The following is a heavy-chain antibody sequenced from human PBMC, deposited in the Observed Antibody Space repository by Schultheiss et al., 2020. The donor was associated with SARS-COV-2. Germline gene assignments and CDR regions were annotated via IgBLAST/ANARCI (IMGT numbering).Heavy chain of an antibody. CDR1: GFTFSSYA. J-gene: IGHJ4*02. D-gene: IGHD4-11*01. CDR2: ISYDGSNK. V-gene: IGHV3-30-3*01. CDR3: ARGGTTYDY. Sequence: GGSLRLSCSASGFTFSSYAMHWVRQAPGKGLEWVAVISYDGSNKYYADSVKGRFTISRDNSKNTLYLQMNSLRAEDTAVYYCARGGTTYDYWGQGTLVTVSS.